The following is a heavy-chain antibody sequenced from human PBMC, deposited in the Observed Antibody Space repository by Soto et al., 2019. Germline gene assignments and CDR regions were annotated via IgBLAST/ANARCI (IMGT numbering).Heavy chain of an antibody. J-gene: IGHJ4*02. D-gene: IGHD2-2*01. CDR3: AKLPIVVVPAATGTFDY. Sequence: PGGSLRLSCAASGFTFSSYAMNWVRQAPGKGLEWVSAISGSGGSTYYADSVKGRFTISRDNSKNTLYLQMNSLRAEDTAVYYCAKLPIVVVPAATGTFDYWGQGTLVTVSS. CDR1: GFTFSSYA. V-gene: IGHV3-23*01. CDR2: ISGSGGST.